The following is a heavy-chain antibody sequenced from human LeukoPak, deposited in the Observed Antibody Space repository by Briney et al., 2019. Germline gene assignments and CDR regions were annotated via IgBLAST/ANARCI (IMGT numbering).Heavy chain of an antibody. Sequence: ASVKVSCKASGYTFTSYGISWERHAPGQGLEWMGWISAYNGNTNYAQKLQGRVTMTTDTSTSTAYMELRSLRSDDTAVYYCARGVTDYDFWSGYYSYYYYMDVWGKGTTVTVSS. V-gene: IGHV1-18*01. J-gene: IGHJ6*03. D-gene: IGHD3-3*01. CDR2: ISAYNGNT. CDR3: ARGVTDYDFWSGYYSYYYYMDV. CDR1: GYTFTSYG.